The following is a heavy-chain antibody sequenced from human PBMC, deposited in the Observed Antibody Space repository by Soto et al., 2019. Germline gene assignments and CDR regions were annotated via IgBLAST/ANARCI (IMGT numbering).Heavy chain of an antibody. V-gene: IGHV4-59*01. CDR2: IYYSGTT. D-gene: IGHD2-21*01. Sequence: PSETLSLTCTVSGGSITSYYWSWFRQPPGKGLECIGYIYYSGTTNYNPSLKSRVTISVDTSKNQFSLRLSSVTTADTAVYYCATTKGDFWGQGTLVTVSS. J-gene: IGHJ4*02. CDR3: ATTKGDF. CDR1: GGSITSYY.